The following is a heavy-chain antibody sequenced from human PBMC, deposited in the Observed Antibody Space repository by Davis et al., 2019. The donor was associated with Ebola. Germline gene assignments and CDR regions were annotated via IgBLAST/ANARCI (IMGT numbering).Heavy chain of an antibody. J-gene: IGHJ6*02. CDR1: GYTFTSYG. D-gene: IGHD4-17*01. CDR3: ARHRMTTVTYYYYGMDV. CDR2: ISAYNGNT. Sequence: ASVKVSCKASGYTFTSYGISWVRQAPGQGLEWMGWISAYNGNTNYAQKLQGRVTMTTDTSPSTAYMELRSLRSDDTAVYYCARHRMTTVTYYYYGMDVWGQGTTVTVSS. V-gene: IGHV1-18*01.